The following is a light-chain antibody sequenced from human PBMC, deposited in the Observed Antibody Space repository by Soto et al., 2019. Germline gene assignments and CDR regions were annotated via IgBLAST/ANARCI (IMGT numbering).Light chain of an antibody. CDR1: QTVTRSY. Sequence: EIVLTQSPGTLSLSPGERATLSCGASQTVTRSYLAWYQQTPGKARTLLIYGASSRATGIQDRFSGSGSGTEHSLTISRLEPEDSAVYYGQQYGSTRGINFAQGTRLAI. CDR3: QQYGSTRGIN. J-gene: IGKJ5*01. CDR2: GAS. V-gene: IGKV3-20*01.